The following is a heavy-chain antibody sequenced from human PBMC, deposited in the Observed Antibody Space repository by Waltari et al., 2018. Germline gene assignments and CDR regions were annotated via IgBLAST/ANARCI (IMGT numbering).Heavy chain of an antibody. Sequence: QVQLVQSGAEVKKPGASVKISCKTSEYTFTSSYIHWVRQAPGQGLEWMGRIHPSGVSTSYAQKFQGRVTMTRDTSTSTVYMELSSLRSDDTAVYYCALDTGALWMDVWGQGTTVTVSS. D-gene: IGHD2-21*01. V-gene: IGHV1-46*01. CDR1: EYTFTSSY. J-gene: IGHJ6*02. CDR3: ALDTGALWMDV. CDR2: IHPSGVST.